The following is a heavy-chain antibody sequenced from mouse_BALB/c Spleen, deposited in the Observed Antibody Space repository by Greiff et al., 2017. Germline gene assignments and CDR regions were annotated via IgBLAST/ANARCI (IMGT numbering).Heavy chain of an antibody. Sequence: VQLQQSGPGLVQPSQSLSITCTVSGFSLTSYGVHWVRQSPGKGLEWLGVIWRGGSTDYNAAFISRLSISKDNSKSQVFFKMNSLQANDTAIYYCARAGLTTATLYFDYWGQGTTLTVSS. D-gene: IGHD1-2*01. CDR1: GFSLTSYG. V-gene: IGHV2-2*02. J-gene: IGHJ2*01. CDR2: IWRGGST. CDR3: ARAGLTTATLYFDY.